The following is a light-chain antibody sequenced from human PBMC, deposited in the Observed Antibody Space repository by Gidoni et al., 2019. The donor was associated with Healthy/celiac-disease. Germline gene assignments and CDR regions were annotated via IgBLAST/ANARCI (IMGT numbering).Light chain of an antibody. J-gene: IGKJ2*01. Sequence: EIVMTQSPATLSVPPGDSATLSCRARQSVSSNLAWYQQKPGQAPRLLIYGASTRATGSPARFRGSGSGTEFTLTISSLQSEDCAVYYWQQYNNWPYTFGQGTKPGDQT. CDR1: QSVSSN. V-gene: IGKV3-15*01. CDR2: GAS. CDR3: QQYNNWPYT.